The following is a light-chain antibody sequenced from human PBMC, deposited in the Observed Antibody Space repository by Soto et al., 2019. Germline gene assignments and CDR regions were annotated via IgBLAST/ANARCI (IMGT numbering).Light chain of an antibody. CDR1: QSISSW. CDR3: QQYNTYSRT. V-gene: IGKV1-5*01. CDR2: DAS. Sequence: IQMTQSPSTLSASVGDRFTITCMASQSISSWLAWYQQKPGKAPKLLIYDASSLESGVTSRFSGRGSGTEFTLTISSLQPDDFATYYCQQYNTYSRTVGQVTKVEIK. J-gene: IGKJ1*01.